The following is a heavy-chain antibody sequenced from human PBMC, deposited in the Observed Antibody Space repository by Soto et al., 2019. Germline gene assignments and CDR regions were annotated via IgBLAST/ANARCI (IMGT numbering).Heavy chain of an antibody. J-gene: IGHJ5*02. D-gene: IGHD3-10*01. V-gene: IGHV4-30-4*01. CDR2: IYYTGST. Sequence: SETLSLTCTVSGGSISSDDYYWSWIRQPPGKGLEWIGYIYYTGSTYYNPSLKSRVTMSVDTSKNQFSLKLTSVTAADTAMYYCARDRITDNWFDPWGQGSLVTVSS. CDR1: GGSISSDDYY. CDR3: ARDRITDNWFDP.